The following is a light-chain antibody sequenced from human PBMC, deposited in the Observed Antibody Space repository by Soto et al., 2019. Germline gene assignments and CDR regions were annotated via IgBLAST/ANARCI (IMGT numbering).Light chain of an antibody. CDR1: QYVSVRF. CDR3: QQYGSSRT. V-gene: IGKV3-20*01. Sequence: EIVLTQAPVTLYFSRGKRSTLSCMASQYVSVRFLAWYQQKPGQAPRLLIYGASSRATGIPDRFSGSGSGTDFTLTISRLEPEDFAVYYCQQYGSSRTFGQGTKVDIK. J-gene: IGKJ1*01. CDR2: GAS.